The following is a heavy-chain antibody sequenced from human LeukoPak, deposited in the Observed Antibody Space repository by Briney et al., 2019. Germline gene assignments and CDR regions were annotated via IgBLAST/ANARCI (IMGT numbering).Heavy chain of an antibody. J-gene: IGHJ4*02. CDR1: GGSFSGYY. CDR2: IYHSGST. D-gene: IGHD4-17*01. V-gene: IGHV4-34*01. Sequence: SETLSLTCAVYGGSFSGYYWSWIRQPPGKGLEWIGYIYHSGSTYYNPSLKSRVTISVDRSKNQFSLKLSSVTAADTAVYYCARGQTTVTTNYFDYWGQGTLVTVSS. CDR3: ARGQTTVTTNYFDY.